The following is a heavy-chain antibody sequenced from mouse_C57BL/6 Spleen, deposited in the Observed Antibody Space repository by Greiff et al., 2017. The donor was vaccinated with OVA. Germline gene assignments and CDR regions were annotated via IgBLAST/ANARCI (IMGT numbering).Heavy chain of an antibody. CDR3: ARKGYSNYAAMDY. D-gene: IGHD2-5*01. J-gene: IGHJ4*01. CDR2: IDPSDSYT. CDR1: GYTFTSYW. V-gene: IGHV1-50*01. Sequence: QVQLQQPGAELVKPGASVKLSCKASGYTFTSYWMQWVKQRPGQGLEWIGEIDPSDSYTNYNQKFKGKATLTVDTSSSTAYMQLSSLTSEDSAVDYGARKGYSNYAAMDYWGQGTSVTVSS.